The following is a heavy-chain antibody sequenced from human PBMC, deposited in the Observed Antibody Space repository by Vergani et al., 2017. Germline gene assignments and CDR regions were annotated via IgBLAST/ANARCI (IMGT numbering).Heavy chain of an antibody. CDR2: IIPIFGTA. J-gene: IGHJ4*02. D-gene: IGHD6-6*01. Sequence: QVQLVQSGAEVKKPGSSVKVSCKASGGTFSSYAISWVRLAPGQGLEWMGGIIPIFGTANYAQKFQGRVTITADESTSTAYMELSSLRSEDTAVYYCARATLTLEYSSKIPSFDYWGQGTLVTVSS. V-gene: IGHV1-69*01. CDR1: GGTFSSYA. CDR3: ARATLTLEYSSKIPSFDY.